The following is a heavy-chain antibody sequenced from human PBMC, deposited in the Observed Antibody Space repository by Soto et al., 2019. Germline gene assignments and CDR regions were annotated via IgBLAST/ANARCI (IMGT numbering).Heavy chain of an antibody. CDR3: ARGGPSSGWYGY. V-gene: IGHV1-69*02. Sequence: QVQLVQSGAEVKKPGSSVKVSCKASGGTFSSYTISWVRQAPGQGLEWMGRIIPILGIANYAQKFQGRVTITADKSTSTADMELSSLRSEDTAVYYCARGGPSSGWYGYWGQGTLVTVSS. J-gene: IGHJ4*02. CDR1: GGTFSSYT. D-gene: IGHD6-19*01. CDR2: IIPILGIA.